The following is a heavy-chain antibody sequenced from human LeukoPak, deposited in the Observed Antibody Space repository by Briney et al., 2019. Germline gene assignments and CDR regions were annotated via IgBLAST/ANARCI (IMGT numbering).Heavy chain of an antibody. D-gene: IGHD3-9*01. V-gene: IGHV4-59*01. CDR3: ARMGRYFDWLLPDY. CDR2: IYYSGST. Sequence: SETLSLTCTVSGGSISSYYWSWIRQPPGKGLEWIGYIYYSGSTNYNPSLKGRVTISVDTSKNQFSLKLSSVTAADTAVYYCARMGRYFDWLLPDYWGQGTLVTVSS. J-gene: IGHJ4*02. CDR1: GGSISSYY.